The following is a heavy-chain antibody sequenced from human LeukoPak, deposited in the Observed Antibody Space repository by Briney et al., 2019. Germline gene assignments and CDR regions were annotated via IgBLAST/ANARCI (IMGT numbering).Heavy chain of an antibody. CDR1: GGSISSCY. CDR2: IYYSGST. Sequence: SETLSLTCTVSGGSISSCYWSWIRQPPGKGLEWIGYIYYSGSTTYNPSLKSRVTISVDSSKNQFSLKLSSVTAADTAVYYCARGPNYYDSSGLGYWGQGTLVTVSS. V-gene: IGHV4-59*01. D-gene: IGHD3-22*01. CDR3: ARGPNYYDSSGLGY. J-gene: IGHJ4*02.